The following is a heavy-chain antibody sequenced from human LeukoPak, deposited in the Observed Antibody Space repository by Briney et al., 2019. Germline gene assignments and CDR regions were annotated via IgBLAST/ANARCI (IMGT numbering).Heavy chain of an antibody. Sequence: GASVKVSCKASGYTFTGYYMHWVRQAPGQGLEWMGRINPNSGGTNYAQKLQGRVTMTRDTSISTAYMELSRLRSDDTAVYYCARAGGVTYYHGSGSRLGVYYSDYWGQGTLVTVSS. CDR3: ARAGGVTYYHGSGSRLGVYYSDY. J-gene: IGHJ4*02. D-gene: IGHD3-10*01. CDR1: GYTFTGYY. V-gene: IGHV1-2*06. CDR2: INPNSGGT.